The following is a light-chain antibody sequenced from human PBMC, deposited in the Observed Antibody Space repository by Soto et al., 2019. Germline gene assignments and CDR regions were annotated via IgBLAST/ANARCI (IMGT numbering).Light chain of an antibody. J-gene: IGLJ1*01. V-gene: IGLV2-14*01. CDR1: SSDVGGYKF. CDR2: EVS. CDR3: SSYTSSSTLLYV. Sequence: QSVLTQPPSASGSPGQSVTISCTGTSSDVGGYKFVSWYQQHPGKAPKLMIYEVSNRPSGVSNRFSGSKSGNTASLTISGLQAEDEADYYCSSYTSSSTLLYVFGTGTKLTVL.